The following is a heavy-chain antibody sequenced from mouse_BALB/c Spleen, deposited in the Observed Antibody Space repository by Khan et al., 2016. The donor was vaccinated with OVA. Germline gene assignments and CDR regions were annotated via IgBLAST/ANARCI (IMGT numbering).Heavy chain of an antibody. CDR3: VREGAYHRSDGRFAY. CDR1: GYTFTSYT. V-gene: IGHV1-4*01. J-gene: IGHJ3*01. Sequence: QVQLQQSRAELARPGASVKMSCKASGYTFTSYTIHWVRQRPGQAPEWIGHINPSNDYTNYNQNFKDKATLIVDKSSTTAYMQLSSLTSEDSAVCYCVREGAYHRSDGRFAYWGQGTLVTVSA. D-gene: IGHD2-14*01. CDR2: INPSNDYT.